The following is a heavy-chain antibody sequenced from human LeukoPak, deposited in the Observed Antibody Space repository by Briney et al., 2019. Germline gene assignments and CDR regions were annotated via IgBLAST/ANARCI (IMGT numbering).Heavy chain of an antibody. J-gene: IGHJ3*02. D-gene: IGHD4-17*01. Sequence: PGGSLRLSCAASGFTFSSYGMDWVRQAPGKGLEWVAFIRYDGNNKEYADSVKGRFTIPRDNSKNTRYLQMNSLRVEDTAVYYCAKGYGDLVAFDIWGQGTMVTVSS. CDR1: GFTFSSYG. CDR3: AKGYGDLVAFDI. V-gene: IGHV3-30*02. CDR2: IRYDGNNK.